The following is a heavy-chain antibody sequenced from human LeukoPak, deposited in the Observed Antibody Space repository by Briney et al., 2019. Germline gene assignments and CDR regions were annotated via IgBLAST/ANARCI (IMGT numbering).Heavy chain of an antibody. CDR3: AKGGHYSFFDY. Sequence: GRPLRLSCAASGFTFSSYAMHWVRQAPGKGLEWVAVISYDGSNKYYADSVKGRFTISRDNSKNTHYLQMSSLRAEDTGIYYCAKGGHYSFFDYWGQGTLVTVSS. CDR1: GFTFSSYA. D-gene: IGHD4-11*01. J-gene: IGHJ4*02. V-gene: IGHV3-30-3*01. CDR2: ISYDGSNK.